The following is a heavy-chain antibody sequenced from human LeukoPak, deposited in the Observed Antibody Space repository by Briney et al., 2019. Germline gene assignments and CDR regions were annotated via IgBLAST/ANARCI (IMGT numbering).Heavy chain of an antibody. CDR1: GFTFSTFA. V-gene: IGHV3-23*01. Sequence: GGSLGLSCAASGFTFSTFAMTWVRQAPGKGLEWVSSITGTHYTTYNTDSVKGRFTISRDNSKNTLYLQMNSLRADDTAVYYCTKDPNGDYVGAFDRWGQGTLVTVSS. CDR3: TKDPNGDYVGAFDR. J-gene: IGHJ5*02. D-gene: IGHD4-17*01. CDR2: ITGTHYTT.